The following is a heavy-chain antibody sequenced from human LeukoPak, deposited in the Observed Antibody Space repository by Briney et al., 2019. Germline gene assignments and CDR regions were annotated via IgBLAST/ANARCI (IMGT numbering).Heavy chain of an antibody. CDR2: ISSSSSYI. CDR1: GFTFSGYS. CDR3: ARGVGATTWVDY. V-gene: IGHV3-21*01. Sequence: GGSLRLSCAASGFTFSGYSMNWVRQAPGKGLEWVSSISSSSSYIYYADSVKGRFTISRDNAKNSLYLQMNSLRAEDTAVYYCARGVGATTWVDYWGQGTLVTVSS. J-gene: IGHJ4*02. D-gene: IGHD1-26*01.